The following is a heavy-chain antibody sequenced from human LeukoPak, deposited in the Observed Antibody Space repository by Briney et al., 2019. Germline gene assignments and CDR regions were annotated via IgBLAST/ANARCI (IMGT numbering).Heavy chain of an antibody. D-gene: IGHD2-21*02. CDR1: GFTFTYYA. J-gene: IGHJ4*02. CDR3: ARQGDTGSWYFDY. CDR2: ISHEGSNQ. Sequence: GGSLRLSCAVSGFTFTYYAMHWVRKAPGKGLEWVAVISHEGSNQQYADSVKGQVTISRDNSKSTLYLQMDSLRAGDTAVYYCARQGDTGSWYFDYWGQGTLVTVSS. V-gene: IGHV3-30-3*01.